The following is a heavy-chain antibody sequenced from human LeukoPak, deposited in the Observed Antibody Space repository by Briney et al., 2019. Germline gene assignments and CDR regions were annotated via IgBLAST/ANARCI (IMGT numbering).Heavy chain of an antibody. CDR1: GFTFSGYD. D-gene: IGHD6-13*01. CDR2: IGTTGDT. V-gene: IGHV3-13*01. Sequence: GGSLRLSCEASGFTFSGYDMHWVHQATGKGLEWVSAIGTTGDTYYSDSVRGRFTISRENAKNSLDLQMNSLRAGDTAVYYCARSPSYSSSWYALDSWGQGTLVTVSS. J-gene: IGHJ4*02. CDR3: ARSPSYSSSWYALDS.